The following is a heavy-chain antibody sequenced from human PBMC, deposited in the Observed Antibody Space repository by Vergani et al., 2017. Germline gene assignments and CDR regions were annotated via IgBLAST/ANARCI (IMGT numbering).Heavy chain of an antibody. D-gene: IGHD5-12*01. Sequence: EVQVVESGGDLVQPGGSLRLSCAASGFTVSGYYISWVRQAPGKGLEWVSLISSGGTTYYADTGQGRFTISRDYPKNTGHLQVNSLKPEDTALLYCARESYSCYDWAYWGQGTLVVVSS. CDR1: GFTVSGYY. V-gene: IGHV3-66*02. J-gene: IGHJ4*02. CDR3: ARESYSCYDWAY. CDR2: ISSGGTT.